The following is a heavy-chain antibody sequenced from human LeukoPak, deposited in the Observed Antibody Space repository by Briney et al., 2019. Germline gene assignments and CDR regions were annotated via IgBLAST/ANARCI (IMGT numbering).Heavy chain of an antibody. CDR3: ARARDRVPAAEFDY. V-gene: IGHV1-69*13. CDR2: IILIFGTA. Sequence: SVKVSCKASGGTFSSYAISWVRQAPGQGLEWMGGIILIFGTANYAQKFQGRVTITADESTSTAYMELSSLRSEDTAVYYCARARDRVPAAEFDYWGQGTLVTVSS. D-gene: IGHD2-2*01. CDR1: GGTFSSYA. J-gene: IGHJ4*02.